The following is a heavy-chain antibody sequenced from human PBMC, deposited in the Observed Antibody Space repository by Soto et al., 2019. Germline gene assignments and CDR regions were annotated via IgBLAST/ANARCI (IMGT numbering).Heavy chain of an antibody. CDR1: GGSISSGDYY. J-gene: IGHJ4*02. CDR2: IYYSGST. V-gene: IGHV4-30-4*01. Sequence: QVQLQESGPGLVKPSQTLSLTCTVSGGSISSGDYYWSWIRQPPGKGLEWIGYIYYSGSTYYNPSLRSRVTRSVDTSKDQFSLKLSSVTAADTAVYYCARDTRRGYSYGVFDYWGQGTLVTVSS. CDR3: ARDTRRGYSYGVFDY. D-gene: IGHD5-18*01.